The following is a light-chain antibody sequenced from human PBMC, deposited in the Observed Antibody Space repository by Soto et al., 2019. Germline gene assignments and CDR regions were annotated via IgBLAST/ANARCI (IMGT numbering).Light chain of an antibody. J-gene: IGKJ5*01. Sequence: EVVLTQSPVTLSLSPGERATLSCRASQSFRGLLAWYQQKPGQAPRLLIYDAYNRATGIPPRFSGSGSGTDFTLTISSLEPEDSAVYYCQQRPMWPITFGQGTRLESK. CDR1: QSFRGL. V-gene: IGKV3-11*01. CDR2: DAY. CDR3: QQRPMWPIT.